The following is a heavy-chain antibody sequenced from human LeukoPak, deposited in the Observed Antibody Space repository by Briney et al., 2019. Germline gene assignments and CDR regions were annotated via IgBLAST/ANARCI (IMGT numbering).Heavy chain of an antibody. CDR1: GFTFSSYA. J-gene: IGHJ4*02. CDR3: ARHSSGFDY. V-gene: IGHV3-23*01. Sequence: GGSLRLSCAASGFTFSSYAMSWVRQAPGKGLEWVSAISGSGGSTYYADSVKGRFTISRDNAKNSLYLQMNSLRAEDTAVYYCARHSSGFDYWGQGTLVTVSS. D-gene: IGHD3-22*01. CDR2: ISGSGGST.